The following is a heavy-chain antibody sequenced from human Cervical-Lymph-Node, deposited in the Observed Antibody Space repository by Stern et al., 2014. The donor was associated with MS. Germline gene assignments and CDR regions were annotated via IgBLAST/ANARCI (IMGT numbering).Heavy chain of an antibody. CDR3: APGIDY. Sequence: VQLVESGGGVVQPGSSLRLSCAGTGFIFTTSPLHWVRQAPGKGLEWVAFISHDALNKYYADSVRGRFTISRDNSKNMLYLQMNSLRVEDTAVYYCAPGIDYWGQETLVTVSS. CDR1: GFIFTTSP. J-gene: IGHJ4*02. CDR2: ISHDALNK. V-gene: IGHV3-30*04.